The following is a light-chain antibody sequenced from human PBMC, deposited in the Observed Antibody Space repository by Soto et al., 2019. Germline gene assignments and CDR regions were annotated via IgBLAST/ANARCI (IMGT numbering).Light chain of an antibody. CDR2: DAS. CDR3: QQYGSSLIT. J-gene: IGKJ5*01. CDR1: QSVSSY. Sequence: EIVWTQSPATLSLSPGERATLSCSASQSVSSYLAWYQQKPGQAPRLLIYDASNRATGIPDRFSGSGSGTDFTLTISRLEPEDFAVYYCQQYGSSLITFGQGTRLE. V-gene: IGKV3-20*01.